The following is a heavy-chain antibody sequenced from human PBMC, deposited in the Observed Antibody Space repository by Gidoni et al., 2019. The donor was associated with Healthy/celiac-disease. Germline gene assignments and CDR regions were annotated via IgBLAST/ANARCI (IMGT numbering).Heavy chain of an antibody. CDR2: MSYDRSNK. CDR3: ARGALWFGELFGMLFDY. D-gene: IGHD3-10*01. Sequence: QVQLVDSGGGVVQPGRSLRLSCAASGFTFRSYAMHWVRQAPGKGLEWVAVMSYDRSNKYYADSVKGRFTNSRDKSKNTLYLQINSLRAEDTAVYYCARGALWFGELFGMLFDYWGQGTLVTVSS. V-gene: IGHV3-30-3*01. CDR1: GFTFRSYA. J-gene: IGHJ4*02.